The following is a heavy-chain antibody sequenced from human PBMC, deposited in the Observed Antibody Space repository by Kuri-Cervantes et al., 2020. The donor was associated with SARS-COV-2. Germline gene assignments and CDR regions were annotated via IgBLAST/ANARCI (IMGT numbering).Heavy chain of an antibody. Sequence: GESLKISCAASGFTFSSYEMNWVRQAPGKGLEWVSYISGSGSTIYYADSVKGRFTISRDNAKNSLYLQMNSLRAEDTAVYYCARRNDFWSGAYFDYWGQGTLVTVSS. D-gene: IGHD3-3*01. J-gene: IGHJ4*02. V-gene: IGHV3-48*03. CDR3: ARRNDFWSGAYFDY. CDR1: GFTFSSYE. CDR2: ISGSGSTI.